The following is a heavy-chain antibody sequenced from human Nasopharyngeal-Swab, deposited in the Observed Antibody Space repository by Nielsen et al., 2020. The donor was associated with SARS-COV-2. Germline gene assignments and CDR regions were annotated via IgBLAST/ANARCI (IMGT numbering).Heavy chain of an antibody. CDR1: GFTFSSYS. CDR3: ARDAAAGSGAFDI. CDR2: ISSSSSYT. Sequence: GESLKISCAASGFTFSSYSMSWVRQPPGKGLEWVSAISSSSSYTNYADSVKGRFTISRDNAKNSLYLQMNSLRAEDTAVYYCARDAAAGSGAFDIWGQGTMVTVSS. J-gene: IGHJ3*02. D-gene: IGHD6-13*01. V-gene: IGHV3-21*01.